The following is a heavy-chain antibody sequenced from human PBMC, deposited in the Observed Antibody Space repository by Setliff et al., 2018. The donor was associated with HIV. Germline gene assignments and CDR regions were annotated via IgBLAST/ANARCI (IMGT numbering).Heavy chain of an antibody. CDR2: IVVGSYNT. Sequence: SVKVSXXASGFTFTNSAMQWVRQARGQRLEWIGWIVVGSYNTNYAQKFQERITITRDLSASTAYMELSSLRSEDTAVYYCAAASNRRVRGVNLHYYYYMDVWGKGTTVTVSS. CDR1: GFTFTNSA. CDR3: AAASNRRVRGVNLHYYYYMDV. V-gene: IGHV1-58*02. D-gene: IGHD3-10*01. J-gene: IGHJ6*03.